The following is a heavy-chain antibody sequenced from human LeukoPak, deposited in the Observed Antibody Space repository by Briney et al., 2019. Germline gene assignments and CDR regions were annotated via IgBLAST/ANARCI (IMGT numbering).Heavy chain of an antibody. Sequence: PGGSLRLSCAASGFTFSSYWMSWVRQAPGKGLEWVANIKQDGSEKQYVDSVKGRFTISRDNAKNSLYLLMSSLRAEDTAVYYCARGRGLTIFGVISWFDSWGQGTLVTASS. J-gene: IGHJ5*01. CDR3: ARGRGLTIFGVISWFDS. CDR1: GFTFSSYW. CDR2: IKQDGSEK. D-gene: IGHD3-3*01. V-gene: IGHV3-7*01.